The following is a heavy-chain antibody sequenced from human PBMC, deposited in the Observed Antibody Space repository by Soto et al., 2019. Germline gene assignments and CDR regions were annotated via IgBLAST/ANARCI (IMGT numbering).Heavy chain of an antibody. V-gene: IGHV3-30*18. Sequence: GGSLRLSCAASGFTFSSYGMHWVRQAPGKGLEWVAVISYDGSNKYYADSVKGRFTISRDNSKNTLYLQMNSLRAEDTAVYYCAKDKGWRRYCSSTSCYKDYYYMDVWGKGTTVTVSS. D-gene: IGHD2-2*02. CDR3: AKDKGWRRYCSSTSCYKDYYYMDV. J-gene: IGHJ6*03. CDR1: GFTFSSYG. CDR2: ISYDGSNK.